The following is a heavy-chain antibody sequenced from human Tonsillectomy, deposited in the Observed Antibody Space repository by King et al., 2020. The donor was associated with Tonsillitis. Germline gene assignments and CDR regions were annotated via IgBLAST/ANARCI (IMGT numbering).Heavy chain of an antibody. Sequence: VQLVESGGGLVQPGGSLRLSCVASGFTLISDAMSWVRQAPGTGLEWVSVISGSAGTTYYADSVRGRFTISRDTSKNTLYLQMNSLSAEDTAVYYCATPKDSGSYVYFDYWGQGTLVTVSS. CDR2: ISGSAGTT. CDR1: GFTLISDA. V-gene: IGHV3-23*04. CDR3: ATPKDSGSYVYFDY. D-gene: IGHD2-15*01. J-gene: IGHJ4*02.